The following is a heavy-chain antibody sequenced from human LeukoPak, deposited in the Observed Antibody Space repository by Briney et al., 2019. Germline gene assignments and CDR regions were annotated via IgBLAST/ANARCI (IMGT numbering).Heavy chain of an antibody. CDR3: ASDWQWVFDY. CDR1: GGSIRSYF. V-gene: IGHV4-59*01. J-gene: IGHJ4*02. CDR2: IYYSGST. Sequence: SETLSLTCTVSGGSIRSYFWSWIRQPPGKGLEWIGNIYYSGSTDYNPSLKGRVTISVDTSKNQFSLKLSSVTAADTAVYYCASDWQWVFDYWGQGTLVTVSS. D-gene: IGHD6-19*01.